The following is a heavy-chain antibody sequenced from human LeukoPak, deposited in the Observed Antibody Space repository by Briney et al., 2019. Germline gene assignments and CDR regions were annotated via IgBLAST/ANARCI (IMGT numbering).Heavy chain of an antibody. CDR2: ISYDGSNK. V-gene: IGHV3-30*03. J-gene: IGHJ5*02. CDR1: GFTFSSYG. Sequence: GGSLRLSCAASGFTFSSYGMLWVRQAPGKGLEWVAVISYDGSNKYYADSVKGRFTISRDNSKNTLYLQMYSLRAEDTAVYYCARDVGNWVDPWGQGTLVTVSS. CDR3: ARDVGNWVDP. D-gene: IGHD1-26*01.